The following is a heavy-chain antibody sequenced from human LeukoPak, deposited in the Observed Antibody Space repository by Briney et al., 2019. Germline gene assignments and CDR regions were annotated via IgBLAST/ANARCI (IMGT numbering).Heavy chain of an antibody. Sequence: GGSLRLSCAASGFTFSSYEMNWVRQAPGKGLERVSYISSSGSTIYYADSVKGRFTISRDNAKNSLYLQMNSLRAEDTAVYYCAQEGYGSGSYDGWGQGTLVTVSS. CDR3: AQEGYGSGSYDG. CDR1: GFTFSSYE. J-gene: IGHJ4*02. CDR2: ISSSGSTI. D-gene: IGHD3-10*01. V-gene: IGHV3-48*03.